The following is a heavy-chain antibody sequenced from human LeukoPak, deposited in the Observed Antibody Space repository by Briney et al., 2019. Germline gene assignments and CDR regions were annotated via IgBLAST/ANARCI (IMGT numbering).Heavy chain of an antibody. CDR3: ARGISTPPYYNDSSGYYYWFDP. D-gene: IGHD3-22*01. V-gene: IGHV3-20*04. CDR2: INWNGGST. Sequence: GGSLRLSCAASGFTFDDYGMSWVRQAPGKGLEWVSGINWNGGSTGYADSVKGRFTISRDNAKNSLYLQMNSLRAEDTALCYCARGISTPPYYNDSSGYYYWFDPWGQGTLVTVSS. J-gene: IGHJ5*02. CDR1: GFTFDDYG.